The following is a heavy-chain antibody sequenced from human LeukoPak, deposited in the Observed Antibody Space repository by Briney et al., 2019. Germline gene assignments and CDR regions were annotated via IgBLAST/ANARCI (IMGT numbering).Heavy chain of an antibody. Sequence: SQTLSLTCAISGDSFSSNSAAWNWIRQSPSRGLEWLGRTYYRSKWYNDYAVSVKSRITINPDTSRNQFSLQLNSVTPEDTAVYYCARGGIGYCNTTSCSFDYWGQGTLVTVSS. CDR2: TYYRSKWYN. D-gene: IGHD2-2*01. CDR3: ARGGIGYCNTTSCSFDY. J-gene: IGHJ4*02. V-gene: IGHV6-1*01. CDR1: GDSFSSNSAA.